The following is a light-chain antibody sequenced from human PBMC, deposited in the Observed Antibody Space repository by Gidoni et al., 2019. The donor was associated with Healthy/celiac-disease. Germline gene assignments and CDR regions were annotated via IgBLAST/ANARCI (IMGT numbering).Light chain of an antibody. Sequence: DIQMTQSPSPLSASVGDRVTITCRASQSISSYLNWYQQKPWNAPKPLIYAASSLQSGVPSRFSGSGSGTDFTLTISSLQPEDFATYYCQQSYSTPPFTFGPGTKVDIK. J-gene: IGKJ3*01. CDR1: QSISSY. V-gene: IGKV1-39*01. CDR3: QQSYSTPPFT. CDR2: AAS.